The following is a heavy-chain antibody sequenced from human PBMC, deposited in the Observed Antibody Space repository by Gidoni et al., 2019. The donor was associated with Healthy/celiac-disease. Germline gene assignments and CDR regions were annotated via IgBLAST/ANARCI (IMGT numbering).Heavy chain of an antibody. CDR3: ARDAPMVFAFDI. CDR2: ISSSSSTI. V-gene: IGHV3-48*04. CDR1: GFTFSSYS. Sequence: EVQLVDSGGGLVQPGGSLRLSCSASGFTFSSYSMNWVRQAPGKGLEWVSYISSSSSTIYYADSVKGRFTISRVNAKNSLYLQMNSLRAEDTAVYDCARDAPMVFAFDIWGQGTMVTVSS. D-gene: IGHD3-10*01. J-gene: IGHJ3*02.